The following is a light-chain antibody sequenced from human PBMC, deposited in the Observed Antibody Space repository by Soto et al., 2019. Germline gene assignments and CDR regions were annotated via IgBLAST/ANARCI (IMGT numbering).Light chain of an antibody. J-gene: IGKJ4*01. CDR3: QQYKNWPPLT. V-gene: IGKV3-15*01. CDR1: QSVSYN. CDR2: GAF. Sequence: EIVMTQSPATLSVSPGERATLSCRASQSVSYNLAWYQQKPGQGPRLLIYGAFTRATGIPARFSGSGSGTEFTLTISSLQSEDFAVYYCQQYKNWPPLTFGGGTKVESK.